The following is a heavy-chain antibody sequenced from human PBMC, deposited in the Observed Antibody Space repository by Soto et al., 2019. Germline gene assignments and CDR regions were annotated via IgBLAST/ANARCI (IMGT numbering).Heavy chain of an antibody. V-gene: IGHV4-39*01. CDR1: GGSISSSSYY. CDR3: ATHYCSSTSCKPDHYYYYYGMDV. Sequence: SETLSLTCTVSGGSISSSSYYWGWIRQPPGKGLEWIGSIYYSGSTYYNPSLKSRVTISVDTSKNQFSLKLSSVTAADTAVYYCATHYCSSTSCKPDHYYYYYGMDVWGQGTTVTVSS. D-gene: IGHD2-2*01. J-gene: IGHJ6*02. CDR2: IYYSGST.